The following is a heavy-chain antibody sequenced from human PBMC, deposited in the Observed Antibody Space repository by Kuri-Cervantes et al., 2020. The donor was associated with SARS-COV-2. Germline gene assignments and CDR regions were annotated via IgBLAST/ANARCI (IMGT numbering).Heavy chain of an antibody. CDR1: GSTFSSYS. CDR2: ISSSSSTI. J-gene: IGHJ6*02. Sequence: GESLKISCAASGSTFSSYSMNWVRQAPGKGLEWVSYISSSSSTIYYADSVKGRFTISRDNAKNSLYLQMNSLRDEDTAVYYCARGYCSSTSCPPYYYYGMDVWGQGTTVTVSS. CDR3: ARGYCSSTSCPPYYYYGMDV. V-gene: IGHV3-48*02. D-gene: IGHD2-2*01.